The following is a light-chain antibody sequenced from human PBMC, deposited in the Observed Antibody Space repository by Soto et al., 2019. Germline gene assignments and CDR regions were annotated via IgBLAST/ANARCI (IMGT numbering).Light chain of an antibody. J-gene: IGLJ2*01. CDR2: EVT. V-gene: IGLV2-14*01. Sequence: QSVLTQPASVSGSPGQSITISCTGANSDIGVYNYVSWYQQHPGRAPKLIIYEVTNRPSGVSNRFSGSKSGNTASLTISGLQAGDEADYYCSSYTTSSTRLFGGGTKVTVL. CDR1: NSDIGVYNY. CDR3: SSYTTSSTRL.